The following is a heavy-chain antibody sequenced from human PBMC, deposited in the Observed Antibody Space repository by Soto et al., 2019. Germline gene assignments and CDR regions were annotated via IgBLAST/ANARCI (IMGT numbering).Heavy chain of an antibody. J-gene: IGHJ6*02. D-gene: IGHD1-1*01. V-gene: IGHV3-30-3*01. CDR1: GFTFSSYA. CDR2: ISYDGSNK. CDR3: ARDKEPVYYYGMDV. Sequence: ESVGGVVQPGRSLRLSCAASGFTFSSYAMHWVRQAPGKGLEWVAVISYDGSNKYYADSVKGRFTISRDNSKNTLYLQMNSLRAEDTAVYYCARDKEPVYYYGMDVWGQGTTVTVSS.